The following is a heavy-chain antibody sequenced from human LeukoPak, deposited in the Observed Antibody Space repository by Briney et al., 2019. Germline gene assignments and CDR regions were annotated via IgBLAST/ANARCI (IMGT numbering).Heavy chain of an antibody. CDR3: AKDTSIGKYCTNGVCSPFDY. Sequence: GGSLRLSCVGSGFTFSRFAMSWVRPAPGQGLEWVSVISDSGDYTSYADSVRGRFTISRDNSRNTLYLQMISLRPEDTAVYYCAKDTSIGKYCTNGVCSPFDYWGQGTLVTVSS. CDR1: GFTFSRFA. CDR2: ISDSGDYT. J-gene: IGHJ4*02. D-gene: IGHD2-8*01. V-gene: IGHV3-23*01.